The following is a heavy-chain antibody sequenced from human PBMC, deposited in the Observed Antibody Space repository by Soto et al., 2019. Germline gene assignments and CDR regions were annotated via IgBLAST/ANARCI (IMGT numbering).Heavy chain of an antibody. CDR3: ARSRSGWFLFDA. J-gene: IGHJ5*02. CDR1: GFSLSNAKMG. Sequence: QVTLKESGPVLVRPTETLTLTCTVSGFSLSNAKMGVSWTRQPPGKALEWLAHILSNDEKSYNTSLHDRLTISEDTSKSQVVLTMTNTDPADTATYYCARSRSGWFLFDAWGQGTLVTVSS. D-gene: IGHD6-19*01. V-gene: IGHV2-26*01. CDR2: ILSNDEK.